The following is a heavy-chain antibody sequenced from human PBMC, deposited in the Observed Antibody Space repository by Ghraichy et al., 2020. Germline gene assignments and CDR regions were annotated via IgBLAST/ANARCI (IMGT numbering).Heavy chain of an antibody. D-gene: IGHD2-15*01. CDR3: ARQDGAARYYFDY. Sequence: GESLNISCKGSGYSFTSYWIAWVRQMPGKGLEWMGIIYPGDSDTRYSPSFQGQVTISADKSISTAYLQWSSLRVSDTAMYYCARQDGAARYYFDYWGQGALVTVSS. V-gene: IGHV5-51*01. CDR2: IYPGDSDT. J-gene: IGHJ4*02. CDR1: GYSFTSYW.